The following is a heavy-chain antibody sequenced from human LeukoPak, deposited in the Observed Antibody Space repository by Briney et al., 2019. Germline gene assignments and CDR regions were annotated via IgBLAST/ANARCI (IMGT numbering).Heavy chain of an antibody. D-gene: IGHD3-10*01. Sequence: SETLSLTCTVSGGSISSHCWSWIRQPAGKGLGWIGRIYTSGSTNYNPSPKSRVTMSVDTSKNQFSLKLSSVTAADTAVYYCARDLPITYYYGSGSWDWFDPWGQGTLVTVSS. CDR3: ARDLPITYYYGSGSWDWFDP. J-gene: IGHJ5*02. CDR2: IYTSGST. CDR1: GGSISSHC. V-gene: IGHV4-4*07.